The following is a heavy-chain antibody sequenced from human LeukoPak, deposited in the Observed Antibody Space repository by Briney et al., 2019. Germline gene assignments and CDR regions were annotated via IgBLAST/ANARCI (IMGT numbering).Heavy chain of an antibody. D-gene: IGHD2-2*01. J-gene: IGHJ5*02. Sequence: GGSLRLSCTASGFTFGDYAMSWVRQAPGKGLEWVGFIRSKAYGGTTEYAASVKGRFTISRDDSKSIAYLQMNSLKTEDTAVYYCSRSCSTSCYLAPHWFDPWGQGTLVTVSS. CDR2: IRSKAYGGTT. CDR3: SRSCSTSCYLAPHWFDP. V-gene: IGHV3-49*04. CDR1: GFTFGDYA.